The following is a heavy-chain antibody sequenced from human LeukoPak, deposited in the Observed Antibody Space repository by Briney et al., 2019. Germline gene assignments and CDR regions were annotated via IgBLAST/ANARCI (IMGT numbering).Heavy chain of an antibody. J-gene: IGHJ4*02. D-gene: IGHD5-24*01. CDR1: GDSISNYY. V-gene: IGHV4-59*01. Sequence: PSETLSLTCTVSGDSISNYYWSWIRQPPGKGLEWIGYLHHSGGTNYNLSLKSRVSMSIDTSRNQFSLRLSSVTAADTAVYYCARRDGPFDFWGQGTLVSVSS. CDR3: ARRDGPFDF. CDR2: LHHSGGT.